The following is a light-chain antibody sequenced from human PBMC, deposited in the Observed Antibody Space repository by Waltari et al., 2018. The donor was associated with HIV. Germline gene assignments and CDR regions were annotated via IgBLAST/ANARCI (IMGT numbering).Light chain of an antibody. CDR3: HQYNNWPFT. Sequence: EIAMTQSPVTLSVSPGERATLSCRASQSVSSNLAWYQQKPGQAPSLLIYGASTMATGIPARFSASGSETEFTLAISSLQSEDFAVYYCHQYNNWPFTFGGGTKVEIK. CDR1: QSVSSN. J-gene: IGKJ4*01. V-gene: IGKV3-15*01. CDR2: GAS.